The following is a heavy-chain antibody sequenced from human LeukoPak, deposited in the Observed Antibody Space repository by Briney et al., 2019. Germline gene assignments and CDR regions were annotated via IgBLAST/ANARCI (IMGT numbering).Heavy chain of an antibody. Sequence: SQTLSLTCAISGDSVSSNNAAWNWIRQSPSRGLEWLGRIYYRSEWYDNYAVTMKSRITINPDTSRNQFSLQLNSVTPEDTAVYYCARDRDRSGWYWGDFDYWGQGTLVTVSS. V-gene: IGHV6-1*01. D-gene: IGHD6-19*01. CDR3: ARDRDRSGWYWGDFDY. J-gene: IGHJ4*02. CDR1: GDSVSSNNAA. CDR2: IYYRSEWYD.